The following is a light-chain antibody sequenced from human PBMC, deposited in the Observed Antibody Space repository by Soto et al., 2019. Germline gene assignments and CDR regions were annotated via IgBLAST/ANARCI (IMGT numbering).Light chain of an antibody. CDR3: SSYTSSSTPYV. CDR2: DVS. J-gene: IGLJ1*01. V-gene: IGLV2-14*01. Sequence: QSVLTQPASVSGSPGQSITISCTGTSNEDCCFYYFSWYQQHPGKAFKFMIYDVSNRPSGVSNLFSGSKSGNTASLTISGLQAEDEADYYCSSYTSSSTPYVFGTGTKVTVL. CDR1: SNEDCCFYY.